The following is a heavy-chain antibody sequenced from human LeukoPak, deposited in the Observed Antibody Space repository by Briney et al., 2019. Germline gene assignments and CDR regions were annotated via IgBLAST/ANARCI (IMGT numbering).Heavy chain of an antibody. V-gene: IGHV3-30*03. CDR3: AILRVGY. Sequence: RPGGSLRLSCAASGFSFRNYGMHWVRQAPGKGLEWVAVISYDGSNKYYADSVKGRFTISRDNSKNTLYLQMTSLRVEDTAVYYCAILRVGYWGQGTLVTVSS. CDR1: GFSFRNYG. D-gene: IGHD1-26*01. CDR2: ISYDGSNK. J-gene: IGHJ4*02.